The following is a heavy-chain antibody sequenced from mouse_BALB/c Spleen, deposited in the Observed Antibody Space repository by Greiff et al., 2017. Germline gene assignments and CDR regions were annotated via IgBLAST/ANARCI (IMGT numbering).Heavy chain of an antibody. CDR2: INPNNGGT. V-gene: IGHV1-18*01. CDR3: ARWEGAMDY. J-gene: IGHJ4*01. CDR1: GYTFTDYN. Sequence: VQLQQSGPELVKPGASVKISCKASGYTFTDYNMHWVKQSHGKSLEWIGDINPNNGGTIYNQKFKGKATLTVDKSSSTAYMELRSLTSEDTAVYYCARWEGAMDYWGQGTSVTVSS. D-gene: IGHD4-1*01.